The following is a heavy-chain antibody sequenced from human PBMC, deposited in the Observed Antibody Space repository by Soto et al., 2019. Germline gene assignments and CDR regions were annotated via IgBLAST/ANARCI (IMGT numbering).Heavy chain of an antibody. CDR2: LIPIFGTT. CDR3: ASLPSFYYGSGYGMDV. D-gene: IGHD3-10*01. CDR1: GGTFRSNA. V-gene: IGHV1-69*01. Sequence: QVQLVQSGTEVKKPGSSVKVSCKASGGTFRSNAISWVRQAPGQGLEWMGGLIPIFGTTNYEQKFQGRVTITADESASTDYMELSSLRSDDTAGYYCASLPSFYYGSGYGMDVWGQGTKVTVSS. J-gene: IGHJ6*02.